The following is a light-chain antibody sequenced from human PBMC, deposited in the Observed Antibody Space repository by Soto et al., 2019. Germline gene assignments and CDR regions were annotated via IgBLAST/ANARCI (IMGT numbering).Light chain of an antibody. V-gene: IGKV3-15*01. CDR1: QSVSSN. J-gene: IGKJ3*01. Sequence: EIVMTQSPAALSVSPGERATLSCRASQSVSSNLAWYQQKPGQAPRLLIYGASTRATGIPVRFSGSGSGTEFTLTISRLQSEDFAVYYCRQYNNWPSFTFGPGTKVDI. CDR3: RQYNNWPSFT. CDR2: GAS.